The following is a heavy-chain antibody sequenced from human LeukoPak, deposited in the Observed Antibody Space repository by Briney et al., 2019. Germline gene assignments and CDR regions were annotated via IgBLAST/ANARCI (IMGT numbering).Heavy chain of an antibody. V-gene: IGHV3-23*01. Sequence: GGSLRLSCAASGFIFSSYDMSWVRQAPGKGLEWVSAVSGTGGSTYYADSVKGRFTISRDNSKNTLYLEMNSLRGEDTAVYYCAKDASSGTYFDYWGQGTPVTVSP. CDR3: AKDASSGTYFDY. J-gene: IGHJ4*02. CDR1: GFIFSSYD. D-gene: IGHD1-26*01. CDR2: VSGTGGST.